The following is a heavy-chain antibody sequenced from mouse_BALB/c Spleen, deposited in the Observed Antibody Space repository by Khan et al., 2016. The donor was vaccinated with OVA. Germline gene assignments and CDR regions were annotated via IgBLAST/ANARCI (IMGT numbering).Heavy chain of an antibody. Sequence: VQLQESGPGLVAPSQSLSITCTVSGFSLTSYGVHWVRQPPGKGLEWLGVIWTGGSTNYNSALMSRPSITKDNSKSQVFLKMNSLQTDDTAMYYCARYYGNYGWYFDVWGAGTTVTVSS. J-gene: IGHJ1*01. V-gene: IGHV2-9*02. CDR1: GFSLTSYG. CDR2: IWTGGST. CDR3: ARYYGNYGWYFDV. D-gene: IGHD2-1*01.